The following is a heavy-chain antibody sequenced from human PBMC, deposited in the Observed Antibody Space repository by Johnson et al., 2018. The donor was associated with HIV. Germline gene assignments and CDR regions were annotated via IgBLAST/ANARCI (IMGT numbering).Heavy chain of an antibody. CDR3: ARSVGYYDSSGYYYVDAFDM. D-gene: IGHD3-22*01. Sequence: QVQLVESGGGVVQPGRSLRLSCAASGFTFSSYGMHWVRQAPGKGLEWVAVISYDGSNKYYADSVKGRFTISRDNAKNSLYLQMNSLRAEDTALYYCARSVGYYDSSGYYYVDAFDMWGQGTMVIVSS. J-gene: IGHJ3*02. CDR1: GFTFSSYG. V-gene: IGHV3-30*03. CDR2: ISYDGSNK.